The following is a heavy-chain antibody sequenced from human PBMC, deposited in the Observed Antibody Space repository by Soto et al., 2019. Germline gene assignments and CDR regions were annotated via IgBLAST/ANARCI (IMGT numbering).Heavy chain of an antibody. CDR3: ARGNHRWLQLWYFDL. Sequence: QVQLVQSGAEVKKPGSSVTVSCKASGGTFSSYTISWVRQAPGQGLEWMGGIIPIFGTANYAKKFQGRVTITADESTSTAYMEWSSLRPEDTAVYYCARGNHRWLQLWYFDLWGRGTLVTVSS. V-gene: IGHV1-69*12. J-gene: IGHJ2*01. CDR2: IIPIFGTA. D-gene: IGHD5-12*01. CDR1: GGTFSSYT.